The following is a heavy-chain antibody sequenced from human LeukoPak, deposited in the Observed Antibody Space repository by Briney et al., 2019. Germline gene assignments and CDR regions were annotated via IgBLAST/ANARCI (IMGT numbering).Heavy chain of an antibody. Sequence: PGGSLRLSCAASGFTFSSYDMNWVRQAPGKGLEWVSYISSSSSYIYYADSVKGRFTISRDNAKNSLYLQMNSLRAEDTAVYYCARDRGGYDYPPDYWGQGTLVTVSS. CDR3: ARDRGGYDYPPDY. V-gene: IGHV3-21*01. CDR1: GFTFSSYD. D-gene: IGHD5-12*01. CDR2: ISSSSSYI. J-gene: IGHJ4*02.